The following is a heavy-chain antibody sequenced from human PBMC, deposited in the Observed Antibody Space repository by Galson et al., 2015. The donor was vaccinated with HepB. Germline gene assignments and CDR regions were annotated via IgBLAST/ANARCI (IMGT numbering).Heavy chain of an antibody. J-gene: IGHJ4*02. CDR3: AREITISSGWITYFDF. V-gene: IGHV3-30*03. D-gene: IGHD6-19*01. Sequence: SLRLSCAASGFTFSSYGMHWVRQAPGKGLEWVAVISYDGSNKYYADSVKGRFTISRDNSKNTLYLQMNSLRAEDTAVYYCAREITISSGWITYFDFWGQGTLVTVSS. CDR1: GFTFSSYG. CDR2: ISYDGSNK.